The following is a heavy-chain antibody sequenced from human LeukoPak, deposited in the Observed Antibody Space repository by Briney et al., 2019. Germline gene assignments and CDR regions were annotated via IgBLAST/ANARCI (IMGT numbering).Heavy chain of an antibody. CDR2: ISAYNGNT. V-gene: IGHV1-18*01. D-gene: IGHD3-22*01. CDR1: GYTFTSYG. Sequence: GASVKVSCKASGYTFTSYGISWVRQAPGQGLEWMGWISAYNGNTNYAQQLQGRVTMTTDTSTSTAYMELRSLRSDDTAVYYCARSSYYYDSSGYLYFDYWGQGTLVTVSS. CDR3: ARSSYYYDSSGYLYFDY. J-gene: IGHJ4*02.